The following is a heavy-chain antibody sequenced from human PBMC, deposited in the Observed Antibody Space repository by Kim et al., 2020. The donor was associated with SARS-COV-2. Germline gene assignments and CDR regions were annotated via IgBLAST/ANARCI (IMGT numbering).Heavy chain of an antibody. CDR3: ARGPGWDSSSSGSGDY. CDR2: INHSGST. D-gene: IGHD6-6*01. CDR1: GGSFSGYY. J-gene: IGHJ4*02. Sequence: SETLSLTCAVYGGSFSGYYWSWIRQPPGKGLEWIGEINHSGSTNYNPSLKSRVTISVDTSKNQFSLKLSSVTAADTAVYYCARGPGWDSSSSGSGDYWGQGTLVTVSS. V-gene: IGHV4-34*01.